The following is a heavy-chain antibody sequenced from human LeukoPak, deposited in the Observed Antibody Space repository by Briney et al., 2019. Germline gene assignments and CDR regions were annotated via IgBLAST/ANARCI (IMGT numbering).Heavy chain of an antibody. CDR2: MNPNSGNT. V-gene: IGHV1-8*01. Sequence: GASVKVSCKASGYTSTSYDINWVRQATGQGLEWMGWMNPNSGNTGYAQKFQGRVTMTRNTSISTAYMELSSLRSEDTAVYYCARGMIAAAGTGVDYWGQGTLVTVSS. CDR1: GYTSTSYD. CDR3: ARGMIAAAGTGVDY. J-gene: IGHJ4*02. D-gene: IGHD6-13*01.